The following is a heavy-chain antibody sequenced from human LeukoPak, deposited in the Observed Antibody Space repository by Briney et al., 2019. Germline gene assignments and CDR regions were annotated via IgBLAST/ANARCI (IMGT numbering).Heavy chain of an antibody. Sequence: SVKVSCKAPGGTFSSYGISWVRQAPGQGLEWMGGIIPTFGTANYAQKFQGRVTITADESTSTAYMVLSSLRSEDTAVYYCAGYCSSTSCYEISDYYYYMDVWGKGTTVTVSS. CDR3: AGYCSSTSCYEISDYYYYMDV. J-gene: IGHJ6*03. D-gene: IGHD2-2*01. V-gene: IGHV1-69*13. CDR1: GGTFSSYG. CDR2: IIPTFGTA.